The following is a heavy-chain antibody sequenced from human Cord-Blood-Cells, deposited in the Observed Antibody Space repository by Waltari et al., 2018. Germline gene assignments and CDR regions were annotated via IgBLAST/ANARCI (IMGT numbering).Heavy chain of an antibody. D-gene: IGHD3-22*01. CDR1: GGSISSSSYY. CDR3: ARGTIISYYYYDSSGSSFDY. J-gene: IGHJ4*02. V-gene: IGHV4-39*01. Sequence: QLQLQESGPGLVKPSETLSLTCTVSGGSISSSSYYWGWIRQPPGKGLEWIGSIYYSGSTYYNPSLKSRVTISVDTSKNQFSLKLSSVTAADTAVYYCARGTIISYYYYDSSGSSFDYWGQGTLVT. CDR2: IYYSGST.